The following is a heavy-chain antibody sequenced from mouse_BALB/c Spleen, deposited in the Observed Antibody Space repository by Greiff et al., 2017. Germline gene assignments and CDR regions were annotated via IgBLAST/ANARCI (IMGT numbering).Heavy chain of an antibody. CDR3: ARHGYDTGDAMDY. V-gene: IGHV1S29*02. J-gene: IGHJ4*01. Sequence: EVKLMESGPELVKPGASVKISCKASGYTFTDYNMHWVKQSHGKSLEWIGYIYPYNGGTGYNQKFKSKATLTVDNSSSTAYMELRSLTSEDSAVYYCARHGYDTGDAMDYWGQGTSVTVSS. CDR2: IYPYNGGT. D-gene: IGHD2-2*01. CDR1: GYTFTDYN.